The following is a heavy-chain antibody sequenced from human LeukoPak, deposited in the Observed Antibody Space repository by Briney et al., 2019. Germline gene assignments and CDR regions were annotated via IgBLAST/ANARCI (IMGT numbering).Heavy chain of an antibody. J-gene: IGHJ4*02. CDR1: GGSISSYC. CDR3: AIGNWSEYFDY. V-gene: IGHV4-59*01. Sequence: SETLSLTCTVSGGSISSYCWSWIRQPPGKGLEWIGYIYYSASTNYNPSLKSRVTISVDTSKTQFSLKLSSVTAADTAVYYCAIGNWSEYFDYWGQGTLVTVSS. CDR2: IYYSAST. D-gene: IGHD1-1*01.